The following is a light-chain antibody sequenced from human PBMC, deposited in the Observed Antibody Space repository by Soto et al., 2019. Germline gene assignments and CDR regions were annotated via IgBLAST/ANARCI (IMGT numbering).Light chain of an antibody. Sequence: EIVLTQSPENMSLSPGERATLSCRASQSVSSYLAWYQQKPGQAPRLLIYDASNRATGIPARFSGSGSGTDFTLTICRLEPEDFAVYYCQQYGSSPLFGQVANVDIK. CDR1: QSVSSY. CDR3: QQYGSSPL. J-gene: IGKJ1*01. CDR2: DAS. V-gene: IGKV3-20*01.